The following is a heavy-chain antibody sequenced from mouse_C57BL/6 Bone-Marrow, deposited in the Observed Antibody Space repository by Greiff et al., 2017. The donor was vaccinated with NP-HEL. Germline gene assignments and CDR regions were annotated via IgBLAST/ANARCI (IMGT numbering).Heavy chain of an antibody. J-gene: IGHJ2*01. V-gene: IGHV1-5*01. D-gene: IGHD1-1*01. CDR1: GYTFTSYW. CDR2: IYPGNSDT. Sequence: VQLQQSGTVLARPGASVKMSCKTSGYTFTSYWMHWVKQRPGQGLEWIGAIYPGNSDTSYNQKFKGKAKLTAVTSASTAYMELSSLTNEDSAVYYCTRGPGTTVVATKYFDYWGQGTTLTVSS. CDR3: TRGPGTTVVATKYFDY.